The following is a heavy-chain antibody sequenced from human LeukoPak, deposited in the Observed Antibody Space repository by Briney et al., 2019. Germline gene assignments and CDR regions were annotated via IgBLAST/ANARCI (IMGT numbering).Heavy chain of an antibody. J-gene: IGHJ4*02. CDR1: GYSISSGYY. V-gene: IGHV4-61*01. Sequence: SETLSLTCTVSGYSISSGYYWSWIRQPPGKGLEWIGYIYYSGSTNYNPSLKSRVTISVDTSKNQFSLKLSSVTAADTAVYYCARDRGYSGYGYNYWGQGTLVTVSS. CDR2: IYYSGST. D-gene: IGHD5-12*01. CDR3: ARDRGYSGYGYNY.